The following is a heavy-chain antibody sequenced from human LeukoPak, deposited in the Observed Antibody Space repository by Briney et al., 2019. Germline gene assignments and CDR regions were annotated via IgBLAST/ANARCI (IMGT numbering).Heavy chain of an antibody. J-gene: IGHJ4*02. CDR1: GFTFSSYD. CDR2: IGIAGDT. CDR3: ARNSGWYGIS. Sequence: GGSLRLSCAACGFTFSSYDMHWVRQPTGKGLEWVSVIGIAGDTYYRGSVKGRFTISRDNSKNTLYLQLNSLSDEDTAVYFCARNSGWYGISWGQGTLVTVSS. V-gene: IGHV3-13*01. D-gene: IGHD6-19*01.